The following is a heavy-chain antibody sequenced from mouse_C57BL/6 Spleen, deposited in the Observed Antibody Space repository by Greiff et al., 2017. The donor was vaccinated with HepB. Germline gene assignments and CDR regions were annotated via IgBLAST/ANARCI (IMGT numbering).Heavy chain of an antibody. CDR2: ISYDGSN. CDR1: GYSITSGYY. V-gene: IGHV3-6*01. Sequence: EVKLQESGPGLVKPSQSLSLTCSVTGYSITSGYYWNWIRQFPGNKLEWMGYISYDGSNNYNPSLKNRISITRDTSKNQFFLKLNSVTTEDTATYYCASQGHYYGSNYAMDYWGQGTSVTVSS. D-gene: IGHD1-1*01. J-gene: IGHJ4*01. CDR3: ASQGHYYGSNYAMDY.